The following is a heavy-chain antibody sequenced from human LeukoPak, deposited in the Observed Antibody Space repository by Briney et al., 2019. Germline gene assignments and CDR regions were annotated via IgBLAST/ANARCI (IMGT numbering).Heavy chain of an antibody. Sequence: ASMKVSCKASGYTFTGYYMHWVRQAPGQGLEWMGWINPNTGGTNYAQKFQGRVTMTRDTTISTAYMELNRLTSDDTAVYYCASYPRYSSSPPFDYWGQGTLVTVSS. CDR2: INPNTGGT. J-gene: IGHJ4*02. CDR1: GYTFTGYY. V-gene: IGHV1-2*02. D-gene: IGHD6-19*01. CDR3: ASYPRYSSSPPFDY.